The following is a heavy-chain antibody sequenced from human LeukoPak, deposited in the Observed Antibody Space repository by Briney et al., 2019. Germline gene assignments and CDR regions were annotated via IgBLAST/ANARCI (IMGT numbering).Heavy chain of an antibody. J-gene: IGHJ4*02. D-gene: IGHD2-15*01. Sequence: GGSLRLSCAASGFTFSNAWMNWARQAPGKGLEWVGRIKSKTDGGTTDYAAPVKGRFTMSRDDSKNTLYLEMNSLKTEDTAVYYCTTYVCSGGSCYYFDNWGQGTLVTVSS. CDR2: IKSKTDGGTT. CDR3: TTYVCSGGSCYYFDN. CDR1: GFTFSNAW. V-gene: IGHV3-15*07.